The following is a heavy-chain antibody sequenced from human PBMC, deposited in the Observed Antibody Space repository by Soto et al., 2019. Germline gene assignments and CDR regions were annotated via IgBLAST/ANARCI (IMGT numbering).Heavy chain of an antibody. CDR1: GYTFTSYG. J-gene: IGHJ6*02. V-gene: IGHV1-18*01. CDR3: ARSCSSTSCYPLRYYYYGMDV. Sequence: GASVKVSCKASGYTFTSYGISWVRQAPGQGLEWMGWISAYNGNTNYAQKLQGRVTMTTDTSTSTAYMELRSLRSDDTAVYYCARSCSSTSCYPLRYYYYGMDVWGQGTTVTVSS. D-gene: IGHD2-2*01. CDR2: ISAYNGNT.